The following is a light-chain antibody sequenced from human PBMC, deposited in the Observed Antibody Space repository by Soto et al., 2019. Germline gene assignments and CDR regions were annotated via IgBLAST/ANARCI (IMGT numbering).Light chain of an antibody. Sequence: QSVLTQPPSASGTPGQRVTISCSGSSSNIGSNTVNWYQQLPGTAPKLLIYSNNQRPSGVPDRFSGSKSGTPASLAISGLQSEDEAYYYCAAWDDSLNGVVVGGGTKLTVL. CDR2: SNN. CDR1: SSNIGSNT. CDR3: AAWDDSLNGVV. V-gene: IGLV1-44*01. J-gene: IGLJ2*01.